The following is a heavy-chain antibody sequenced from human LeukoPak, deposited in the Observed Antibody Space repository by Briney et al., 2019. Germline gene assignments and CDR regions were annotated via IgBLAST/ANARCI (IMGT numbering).Heavy chain of an antibody. CDR2: INHSGST. J-gene: IGHJ4*02. D-gene: IGHD3-10*01. Sequence: SETLPLTCAVYGGSFSGYYWSWIRQPPGKGLEWIGEINHSGSTNYNPSLKSRVTISVDTSKNQFSLKLSSVTAADTAVYYCARGWVTMVRGVGYWGQGTLVTVSS. CDR3: ARGWVTMVRGVGY. CDR1: GGSFSGYY. V-gene: IGHV4-34*01.